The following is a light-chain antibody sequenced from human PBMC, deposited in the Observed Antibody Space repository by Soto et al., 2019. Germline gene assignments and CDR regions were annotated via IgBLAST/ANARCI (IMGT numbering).Light chain of an antibody. CDR3: HQCASWPLT. CDR1: QSVTTY. CDR2: DTS. Sequence: EIVLTQSPATLSLSPGERATLSCRASQSVTTYLAWYQQKPGQAPRLLIYDTSNRATGIPARFSGSGSGTDFTLTISSPEPEDFAVYYCHQCASWPLTFGGGTKVEIK. V-gene: IGKV3-11*01. J-gene: IGKJ4*01.